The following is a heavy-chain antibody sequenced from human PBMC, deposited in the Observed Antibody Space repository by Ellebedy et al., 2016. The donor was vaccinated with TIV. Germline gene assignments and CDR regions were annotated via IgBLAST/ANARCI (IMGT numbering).Heavy chain of an antibody. CDR1: GDSIISSNR. V-gene: IGHV4-4*02. Sequence: MPSETLSLTCAVSGDSIISSNRWSWVHQSPGKRLEWIGEIHHGGSTIYKSSLKSRVTISVDKSKNQFSLNLRSMTAADTAVYYCARWEGRRCFDYWGQGTLVTVSS. CDR2: IHHGGST. J-gene: IGHJ4*02. CDR3: ARWEGRRCFDY. D-gene: IGHD1-26*01.